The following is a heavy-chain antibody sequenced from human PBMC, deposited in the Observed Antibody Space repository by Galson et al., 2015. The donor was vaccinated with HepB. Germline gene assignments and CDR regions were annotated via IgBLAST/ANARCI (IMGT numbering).Heavy chain of an antibody. CDR2: IIPILGIA. CDR1: GGTFSSYA. J-gene: IGHJ4*02. D-gene: IGHD5-18*01. CDR3: ARDLGYSYGYDY. Sequence: SVKVSCKASGGTFSSYAISWVRQAPGQGLEWMGRIIPILGIANYAQKFQGRVTITADKSTSTAYMELSSLRSEDTAVYYCARDLGYSYGYDYWGQGTLVTVSS. V-gene: IGHV1-69*04.